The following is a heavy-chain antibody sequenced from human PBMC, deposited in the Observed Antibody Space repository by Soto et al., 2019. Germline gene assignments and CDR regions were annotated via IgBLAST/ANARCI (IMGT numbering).Heavy chain of an antibody. J-gene: IGHJ2*01. CDR2: ISYDGKQT. CDR1: GVTFKDYG. Sequence: LRLSCGAPGVTFKDYGMHWVRQAPGKGLEWVAVISYDGKQTYYADSVKGRFTISKDKSKRTLFLQMNSLRVDDTAVYYCARDGWGSNWYFDLWGRGTLVTVS. CDR3: ARDGWGSNWYFDL. V-gene: IGHV3-30*03. D-gene: IGHD3-16*01.